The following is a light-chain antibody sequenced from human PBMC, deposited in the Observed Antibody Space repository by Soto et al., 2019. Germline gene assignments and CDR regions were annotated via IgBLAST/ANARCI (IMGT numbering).Light chain of an antibody. CDR1: SSDVGGYNY. CDR3: SSYTSSSTLRV. J-gene: IGLJ2*01. Sequence: QSALTQPASVSGSPGQSITISCTGTSSDVGGYNYVSWYQQHPGKAPKLMIYDVSNRPSGVSNRFSGSKSGNTASLTISGLQAEEEADYYCSSYTSSSTLRVFGGGTKLTVL. V-gene: IGLV2-14*01. CDR2: DVS.